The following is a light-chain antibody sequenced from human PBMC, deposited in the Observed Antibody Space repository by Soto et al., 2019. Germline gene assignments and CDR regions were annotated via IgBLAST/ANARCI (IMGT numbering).Light chain of an antibody. V-gene: IGKV1-5*03. CDR1: QTISSW. J-gene: IGKJ1*01. CDR3: QHYNSYSEA. Sequence: DIKMNESPSTLSGYVGDRVSITCRASQTISSWLAWYQQKPGKAPKLLIYKASTLKSGVPSRFSGSGSGTEFTLTISSLQPDDFAPYCCQHYNSYSEAFGQVTMVDI. CDR2: KAS.